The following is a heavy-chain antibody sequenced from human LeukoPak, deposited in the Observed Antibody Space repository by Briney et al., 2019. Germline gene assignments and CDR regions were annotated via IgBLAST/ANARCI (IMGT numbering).Heavy chain of an antibody. D-gene: IGHD2-2*01. V-gene: IGHV1-69*13. J-gene: IGHJ6*04. CDR3: ASMGYCSSTSCSAGYYGMDV. Sequence: ASVKVSCKASGGTFSSYAISWVRQAPGQGLEWMGGIIPIFGTANYAQTFQGRVTITADESTSTAYMELSSLRSEDTAVYYCASMGYCSSTSCSAGYYGMDVWGEGTTVTVSS. CDR1: GGTFSSYA. CDR2: IIPIFGTA.